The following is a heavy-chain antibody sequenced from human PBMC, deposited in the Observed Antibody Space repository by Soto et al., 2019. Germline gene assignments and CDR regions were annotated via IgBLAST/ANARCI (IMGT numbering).Heavy chain of an antibody. Sequence: GGSLRLSCAASGFTFSDSAMHWVRQASGKGLEWVGRIRNKGNNYATAYTASVKGRFTISRDNSKNTLYLQMNSLRAEDTAVYYCAREDYYDSSGFDYYFDYWGQGTLVTVSS. V-gene: IGHV3-73*01. CDR3: AREDYYDSSGFDYYFDY. D-gene: IGHD3-22*01. J-gene: IGHJ4*02. CDR2: IRNKGNNYAT. CDR1: GFTFSDSA.